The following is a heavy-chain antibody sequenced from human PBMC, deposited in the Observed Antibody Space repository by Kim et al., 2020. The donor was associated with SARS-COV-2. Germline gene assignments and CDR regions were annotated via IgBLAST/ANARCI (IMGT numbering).Heavy chain of an antibody. CDR1: GFTFRDYD. Sequence: GGSLRLSCAASGFTFRDYDMDWVRQAPGKGLEWVGRAKNKANSHTTEYAASVEGRFTISRDDSKDSLYLQMNSLKTEDTAVYYCAREGDEYYGSGTYYDLGNVFDIWGQGTMVTVSS. V-gene: IGHV3-72*01. D-gene: IGHD3-10*01. CDR2: AKNKANSHTT. CDR3: AREGDEYYGSGTYYDLGNVFDI. J-gene: IGHJ3*02.